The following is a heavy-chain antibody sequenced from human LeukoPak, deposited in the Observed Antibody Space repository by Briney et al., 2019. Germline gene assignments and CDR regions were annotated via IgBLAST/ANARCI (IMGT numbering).Heavy chain of an antibody. CDR2: ISRGGSSK. CDR1: GFSFSDYY. CDR3: ARDYAPHLLAFDI. J-gene: IGHJ3*02. D-gene: IGHD4-17*01. Sequence: GGSLRLSCAASGFSFSDYYMSWIRQAPGKGLEWVSSISRGGSSKYSADSVKGRFTISRGNAKNSLDLQMDSLRAEDTAVYYCARDYAPHLLAFDIWGQGTMVTVSS. V-gene: IGHV3-11*01.